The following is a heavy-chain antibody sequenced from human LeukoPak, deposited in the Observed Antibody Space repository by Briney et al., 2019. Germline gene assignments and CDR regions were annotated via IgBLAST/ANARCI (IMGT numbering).Heavy chain of an antibody. Sequence: GVSLRLSCAASGFTVSSNYMMGVRQAPGKGREWVSVIYSGGSTYYSDSVKGRFTISRDNSKNTLYLQMNSLRAEDTAVYYCARDWGFDPWGQGTLVTVSS. D-gene: IGHD3-16*01. V-gene: IGHV3-66*01. J-gene: IGHJ5*02. CDR2: IYSGGST. CDR1: GFTVSSNY. CDR3: ARDWGFDP.